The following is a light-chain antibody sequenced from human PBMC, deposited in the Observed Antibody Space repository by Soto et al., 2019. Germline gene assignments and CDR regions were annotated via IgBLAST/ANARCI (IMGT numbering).Light chain of an antibody. V-gene: IGKV3-15*01. CDR2: DAS. CDR3: QQYISWPPALT. CDR1: QSVSTN. J-gene: IGKJ4*01. Sequence: IEMKQYPATLSVSPGERATLSCRASQSVSTNLAWYQQRPGQAPRLLIYDASTRATGIPARFVGSGSGTEFTLTVSSLQSEDFAVYYCQQYISWPPALTFGGGTKVEIK.